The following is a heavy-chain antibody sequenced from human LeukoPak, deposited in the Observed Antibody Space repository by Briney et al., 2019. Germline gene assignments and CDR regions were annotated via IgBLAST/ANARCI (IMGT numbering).Heavy chain of an antibody. D-gene: IGHD6-19*01. CDR3: ARVTAVASTKYYYYYGMDV. CDR1: GGSISSYY. J-gene: IGHJ6*02. V-gene: IGHV4-59*01. Sequence: SETLSLTCTVSGGSISSYYWSWIRQPPGKGLEWIGYIYYSGSTNYNPSLKSRVTISVDTSKNQFSLKLSSVTAADTAVYYCARVTAVASTKYYYYYGMDVWGQGTTVTVSS. CDR2: IYYSGST.